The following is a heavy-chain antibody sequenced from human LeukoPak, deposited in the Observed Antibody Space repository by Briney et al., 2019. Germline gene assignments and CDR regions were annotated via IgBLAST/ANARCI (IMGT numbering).Heavy chain of an antibody. J-gene: IGHJ6*02. CDR1: GFTFSNYA. D-gene: IGHD6-19*01. CDR3: AKDQDSSGWYRLGYYYYGMDV. CDR2: ISGSGDGT. V-gene: IGHV3-23*01. Sequence: GGSLRLSCAASGFTFSNYAMSWVRQAPGKGLEWVSGISGSGDGTYYADSVKGRFTISRDNSKNTLHLQMNSLRAEDTAVYYCAKDQDSSGWYRLGYYYYGMDVWGQGTTVTVSS.